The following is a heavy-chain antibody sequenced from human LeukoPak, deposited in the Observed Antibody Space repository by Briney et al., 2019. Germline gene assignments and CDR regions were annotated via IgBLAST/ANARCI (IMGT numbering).Heavy chain of an antibody. Sequence: SETLSLTCTVSDYSISSGYGYYWNWIRQPPGKGLEWIGYIYYTGNTNYNPPLKSRVTMSVDTSKNQFSLKLSSVTAADTAVYYCAREDILTGIDYWGQGTLVTVSS. CDR1: DYSISSGYGYY. V-gene: IGHV4-61*08. D-gene: IGHD3-9*01. J-gene: IGHJ4*02. CDR2: IYYTGNT. CDR3: AREDILTGIDY.